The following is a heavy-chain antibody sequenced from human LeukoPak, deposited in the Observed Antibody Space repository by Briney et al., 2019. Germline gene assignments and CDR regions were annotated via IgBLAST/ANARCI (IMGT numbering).Heavy chain of an antibody. D-gene: IGHD6-19*01. CDR3: AKSAGRAVAVY. J-gene: IGHJ4*02. V-gene: IGHV3-33*06. CDR1: GFTFSSYG. CDR2: IWYDGSNK. Sequence: GGSLRLSCAASGFTFSSYGMHWVRQAPGKGLEWVAVIWYDGSNKYYADSVKGRFTISRDNSKNTLYLQMNSLRAEDTAVYYCAKSAGRAVAVYWGQGTLVTVSS.